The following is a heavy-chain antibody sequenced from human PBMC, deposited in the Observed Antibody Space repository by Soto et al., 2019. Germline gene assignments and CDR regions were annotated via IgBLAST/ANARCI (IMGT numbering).Heavy chain of an antibody. Sequence: NPGGSLRLSCAASGFTVTDAWINWVRQTPGKGLEWVGRIRSNIDGGTTDYATPVKGRFVVSRDASRNVVYLQMNSLTTEDTAIYYCTTDSQLSTVFVRIDYWGHGTLVTVSS. J-gene: IGHJ4*01. CDR3: TTDSQLSTVFVRIDY. V-gene: IGHV3-15*07. CDR2: IRSNIDGGTT. D-gene: IGHD3-9*01. CDR1: GFTVTDAW.